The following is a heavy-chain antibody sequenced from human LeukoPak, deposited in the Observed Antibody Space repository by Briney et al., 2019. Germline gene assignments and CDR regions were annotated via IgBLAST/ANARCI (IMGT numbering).Heavy chain of an antibody. CDR2: IGISSGNT. D-gene: IGHD3-22*01. CDR1: GFTFSSYS. Sequence: GGSLRLSCAASGFTFSSYSMDWVRQAPGKGLEWISYIGISSGNTNYADSVKGRFTISRDNPKNTLYLQMNSLRAEDTAVYFCAKRGVVIRVILVGFHKEAYYFDSWGQGALVTVSS. V-gene: IGHV3-48*01. J-gene: IGHJ4*02. CDR3: AKRGVVIRVILVGFHKEAYYFDS.